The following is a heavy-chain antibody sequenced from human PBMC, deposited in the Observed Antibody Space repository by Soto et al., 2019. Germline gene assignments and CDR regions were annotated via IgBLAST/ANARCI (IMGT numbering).Heavy chain of an antibody. D-gene: IGHD1-7*01. Sequence: SETLSLTCTVSGGSISSGGYYWSWIRQHPGKGLEWIGYIYYSGSTYYNPSLKSRVTISVDTSKNQFSLKLSSVTAADTAVYYCARFAGTTRDWFDPWGQGTLVTVSS. J-gene: IGHJ5*02. CDR1: GGSISSGGYY. CDR2: IYYSGST. V-gene: IGHV4-31*03. CDR3: ARFAGTTRDWFDP.